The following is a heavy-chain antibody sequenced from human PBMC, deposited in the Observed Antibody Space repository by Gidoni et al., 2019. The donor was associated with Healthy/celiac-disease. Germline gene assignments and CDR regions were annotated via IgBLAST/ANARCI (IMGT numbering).Heavy chain of an antibody. CDR1: GGSISSAGYY. CDR2: IYYSGST. J-gene: IGHJ6*02. V-gene: IGHV4-31*03. D-gene: IGHD2-2*01. CDR3: ARGDIVVVPAATIGYYYYGMDV. Sequence: QVQLQESGPGLVKPSQTLSLTCTVSGGSISSAGYYCSWIRQHPGKGLEWIGYIYYSGSTYYNPSLKSRVTISVDTSKNQFSLKLSSVTAADTAVYYCARGDIVVVPAATIGYYYYGMDVWGQGTTVTVSS.